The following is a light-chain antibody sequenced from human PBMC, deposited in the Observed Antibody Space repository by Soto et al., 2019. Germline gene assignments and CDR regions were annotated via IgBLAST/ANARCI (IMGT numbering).Light chain of an antibody. Sequence: QSALTQPASVSGSPGQSITISCTGTSSDVGGYNYVSWYQQHPGKAPKLMIYDVSNRPSGVSNRFSGSKSGNTASLTISGLQAEDEADYYCSSYTSSSPLVFGGGTKPPS. V-gene: IGLV2-14*01. CDR3: SSYTSSSPLV. CDR2: DVS. CDR1: SSDVGGYNY. J-gene: IGLJ2*01.